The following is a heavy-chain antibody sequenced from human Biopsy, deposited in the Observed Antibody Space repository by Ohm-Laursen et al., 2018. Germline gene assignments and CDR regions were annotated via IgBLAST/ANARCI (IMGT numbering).Heavy chain of an antibody. Sequence: SSVKVSCKASGDTSRNLAINWVRQAPGQGLEWVGRIFPIVGIEDHALKFKDRITINADESTNTAYMELSSLRSEDTALYYCTRDIGPWGDYSFEYWGQGTLVTVSS. CDR3: TRDIGPWGDYSFEY. V-gene: IGHV1-69*04. CDR2: IFPIVGIE. D-gene: IGHD4-11*01. CDR1: GDTSRNLA. J-gene: IGHJ4*02.